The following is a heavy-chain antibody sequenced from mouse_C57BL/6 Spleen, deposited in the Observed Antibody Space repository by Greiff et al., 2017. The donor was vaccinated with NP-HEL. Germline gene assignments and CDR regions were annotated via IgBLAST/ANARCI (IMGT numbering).Heavy chain of an antibody. CDR2: IYPGSGST. CDR1: GYTFTSYW. V-gene: IGHV1-55*01. Sequence: QVQLKQPGAELVKPGASVKMSCKASGYTFTSYWITWVKQRPGQGLEWIGDIYPGSGSTNYNEKFKSKATLTVDTSSSTAYMQLSSLTSEDSAVYYCARSGLKGNYFDYWGQGTTLTVSS. D-gene: IGHD1-3*01. CDR3: ARSGLKGNYFDY. J-gene: IGHJ2*01.